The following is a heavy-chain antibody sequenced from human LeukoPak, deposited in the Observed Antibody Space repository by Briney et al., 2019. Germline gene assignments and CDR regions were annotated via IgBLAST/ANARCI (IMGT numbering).Heavy chain of an antibody. CDR3: ARVERYCGSNTCYGIHWFDP. J-gene: IGHJ5*02. V-gene: IGHV1-3*01. CDR2: ITAGNGDT. D-gene: IGHD2-2*01. CDR1: GYTFTNNA. Sequence: ASVKVSCKASGYTFTNNAIHWVRQAPGQSLEWMGWITAGNGDTQYSQKFQGRVILTRDTSASTVYMELSSLTSEDTAVYYCARVERYCGSNTCYGIHWFDPWGQGTLVTVSS.